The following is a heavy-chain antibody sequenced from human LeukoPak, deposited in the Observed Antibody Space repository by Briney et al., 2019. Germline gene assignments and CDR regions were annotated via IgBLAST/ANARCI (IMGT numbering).Heavy chain of an antibody. CDR3: ARGGGLDV. Sequence: PGRSLRLSCVVSGLTFTDAWMNWVRQAPGKGLEWVASINHNGNVNYYVDSVKGRFTISRDNAKNSMYLQMSNLRAEDTAVYFCARGGGLDVGGQGATVTVSS. CDR1: GLTFTDAW. V-gene: IGHV3-7*03. D-gene: IGHD3-16*01. CDR2: INHNGNVN. J-gene: IGHJ6*02.